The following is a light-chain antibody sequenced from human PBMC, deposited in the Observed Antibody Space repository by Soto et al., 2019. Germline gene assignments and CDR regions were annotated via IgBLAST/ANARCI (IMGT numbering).Light chain of an antibody. CDR3: QQSYNTPRT. Sequence: DIQLTQSPSSLSASVGDRVTITCRASQSISNFLNWYQQRPGQAPKLLISSSSNVQSGVPSRFSGRGSGTDFPLTISGLQPEDAASYCCQQSYNTPRTFGQGTKVE. J-gene: IGKJ1*01. V-gene: IGKV1-39*01. CDR1: QSISNF. CDR2: SSS.